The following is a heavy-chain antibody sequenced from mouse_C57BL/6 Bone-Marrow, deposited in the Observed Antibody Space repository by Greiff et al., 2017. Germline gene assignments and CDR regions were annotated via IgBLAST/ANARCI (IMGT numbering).Heavy chain of an antibody. D-gene: IGHD2-3*01. CDR2: IRNKANGYTT. Sequence: EVKLMESGGGLVQPGGSPSLSCAASGFTFTDYYMSWVRQPPGKALEWLGFIRNKANGYTTEYSASVKGRFTISRDNSQSILYLQMNALRAEDSATYYCARYDGYYDFDYWGQGTTLTVSS. CDR3: ARYDGYYDFDY. J-gene: IGHJ2*01. V-gene: IGHV7-3*01. CDR1: GFTFTDYY.